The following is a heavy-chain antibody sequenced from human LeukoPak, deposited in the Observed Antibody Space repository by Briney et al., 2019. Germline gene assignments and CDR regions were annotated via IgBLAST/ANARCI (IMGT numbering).Heavy chain of an antibody. CDR2: ISGSGGST. CDR3: AKVGNMNFDY. D-gene: IGHD2/OR15-2a*01. CDR1: GFTFRSYA. J-gene: IGHJ4*02. Sequence: GGSLRLSCAASGFTFRSYAMSWVRQAPGKGLEWDSAISGSGGSTYYADSVKGRFTISRDNSKNTLYLLMNSLRAEDTAVYYCAKVGNMNFDYWGQGTLVTVSS. V-gene: IGHV3-23*01.